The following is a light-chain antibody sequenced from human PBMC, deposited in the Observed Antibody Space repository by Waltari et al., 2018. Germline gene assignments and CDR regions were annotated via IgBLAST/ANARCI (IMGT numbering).Light chain of an antibody. CDR3: QQSYSIPIT. Sequence: DIQMTQSPSSLSASVGDRVTITCRPSQSISSYLNWYQQKPEKAPKLLIYAASSLQSGVPSRFSGSGSGTEFTLTISNLQPEDIATYYCQQSYSIPITFGQGTRLEIK. CDR2: AAS. CDR1: QSISSY. J-gene: IGKJ5*01. V-gene: IGKV1-39*01.